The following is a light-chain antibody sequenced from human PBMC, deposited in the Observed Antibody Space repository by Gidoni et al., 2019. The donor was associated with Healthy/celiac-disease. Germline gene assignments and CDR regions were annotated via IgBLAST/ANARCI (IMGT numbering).Light chain of an antibody. V-gene: IGKV3-11*01. CDR2: DAS. CDR1: QSVSSY. CDR3: QQRSNWPLT. Sequence: EIVLTQSPATLSLSPGERATLSCRASQSVSSYLAWYQQKPGQAPRLLIYDASNRATGIPARFSGSGSGTDFNLTISSLEPEDFAVYYCQQRSNWPLTFXGXTKVEIK. J-gene: IGKJ4*01.